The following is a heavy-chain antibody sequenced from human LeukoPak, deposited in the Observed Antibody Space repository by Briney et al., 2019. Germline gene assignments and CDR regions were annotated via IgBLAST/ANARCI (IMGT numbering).Heavy chain of an antibody. CDR3: ARVGRTSSSWYLNNWFDP. V-gene: IGHV1-46*01. J-gene: IGHJ5*02. CDR1: GYTFTTYA. CDR2: INPSGGST. D-gene: IGHD6-13*01. Sequence: GASVKVSCKASGYTFTTYAMNWVRQAPGQGLEWMGIINPSGGSTSYAQKFQGRVTMTRDMSTSTVYMELSSLRSEDTAVYYCARVGRTSSSWYLNNWFDPWGQGTLVTVSS.